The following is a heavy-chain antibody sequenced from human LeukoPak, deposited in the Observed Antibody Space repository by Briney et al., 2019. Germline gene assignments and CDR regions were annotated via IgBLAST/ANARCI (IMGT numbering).Heavy chain of an antibody. J-gene: IGHJ6*04. Sequence: GGSLRLSCAGSGFTFSTYTMNWVRQAPGKGLEWVSSISSSSSYIYYGDSMKGRFTVSRDNARNSLSLQMNSLRAEDTAVYYCAELGITMIGGVWGKGTTVTISS. CDR2: ISSSSSYI. CDR1: GFTFSTYT. CDR3: AELGITMIGGV. D-gene: IGHD3-10*02. V-gene: IGHV3-21*01.